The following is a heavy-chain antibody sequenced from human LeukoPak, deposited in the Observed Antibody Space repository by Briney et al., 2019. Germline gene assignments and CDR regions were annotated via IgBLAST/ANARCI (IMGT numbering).Heavy chain of an antibody. D-gene: IGHD1-1*01. CDR2: IWFDGSNK. Sequence: GGSLRLSCAASGFIFSKDAMHWVRQAPGKGLEWVAFIWFDGSNKHYADSVKGRFTISRDNFKNTMYLQLNSLRAEDTAVYYCAKGGNWNHYYYYGMDVWGQGTTVTVSS. CDR1: GFIFSKDA. CDR3: AKGGNWNHYYYYGMDV. V-gene: IGHV3-30*02. J-gene: IGHJ6*02.